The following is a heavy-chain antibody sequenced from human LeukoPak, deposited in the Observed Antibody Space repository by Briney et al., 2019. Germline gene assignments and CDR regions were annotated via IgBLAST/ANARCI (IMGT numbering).Heavy chain of an antibody. D-gene: IGHD3-22*01. Sequence: PGGSLRLSCAASGFTFSSYSMNWVRQAPGKGLEWVSYISSSSTIYYADSVKGRFTISRDNAKNSLYLQMNSLRAEDTAVYYCARGGGVITPLDAFDIWGQGTMVTVSS. J-gene: IGHJ3*02. V-gene: IGHV3-48*01. CDR1: GFTFSSYS. CDR2: ISSSSTI. CDR3: ARGGGVITPLDAFDI.